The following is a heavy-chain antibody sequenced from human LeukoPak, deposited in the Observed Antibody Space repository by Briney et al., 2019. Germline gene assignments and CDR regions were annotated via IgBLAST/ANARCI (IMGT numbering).Heavy chain of an antibody. D-gene: IGHD2-2*01. CDR3: ARGLLEYCNRTSCPFDF. V-gene: IGHV3-13*01. J-gene: IGHJ4*02. Sequence: PGGSLRLSCAASGFTFSNSDMHWGRHATGRGLEWVSAIGTLADTFYPGSVKGRFTISRENDKNSLYLQMSNLRAEDTAVYYCARGLLEYCNRTSCPFDFWGQGTLVTVSS. CDR1: GFTFSNSD. CDR2: IGTLADT.